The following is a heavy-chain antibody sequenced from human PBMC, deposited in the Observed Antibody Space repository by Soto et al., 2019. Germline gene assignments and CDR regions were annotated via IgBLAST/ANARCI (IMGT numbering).Heavy chain of an antibody. CDR2: IIPIFGTA. CDR1: GGTFSSYA. J-gene: IGHJ6*02. Sequence: SVKVSCKASGGTFSSYAISLVRQAPGQGLEWMGGIIPIFGTANYAQKFQGRVTITADESTSTAYMELSSLRSEDTAVYYCARDNRASITIFGVVHYGMDVWGQGTTVTVSS. CDR3: ARDNRASITIFGVVHYGMDV. D-gene: IGHD3-3*01. V-gene: IGHV1-69*13.